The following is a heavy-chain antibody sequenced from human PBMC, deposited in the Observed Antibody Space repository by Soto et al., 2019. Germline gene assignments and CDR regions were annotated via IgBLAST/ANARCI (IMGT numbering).Heavy chain of an antibody. CDR1: GDSISSGDFF. V-gene: IGHV4-30-4*01. J-gene: IGHJ4*02. CDR2: IYYSGNT. CDR3: AREDSNYPPQYYFDY. D-gene: IGHD4-4*01. Sequence: QVQLQESGPGLVKPSQTLSLTCTVSGDSISSGDFFWSWIRQPPEKGLEWIGYIYYSGNTYYNPSPKSRVNISVDTSKNQFSLKVASVTAADTAVYYCAREDSNYPPQYYFDYWSQGTLVTVSS.